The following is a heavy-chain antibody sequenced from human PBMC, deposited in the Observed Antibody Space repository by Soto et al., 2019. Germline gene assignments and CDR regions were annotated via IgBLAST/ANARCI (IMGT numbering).Heavy chain of an antibody. V-gene: IGHV3-74*01. CDR3: ARDRGSTWYFDL. D-gene: IGHD3-10*01. Sequence: EVQLVESGGGLVQPGGSLRLSCAASGFTFSSYWMHWVRQAPGKGLVWVSRINSDVSSTSYADSVQGRFTISGDNAKNTLYLQMNSLRAEDTAVYYCARDRGSTWYFDLWGRGTLVTVSS. J-gene: IGHJ2*01. CDR2: INSDVSST. CDR1: GFTFSSYW.